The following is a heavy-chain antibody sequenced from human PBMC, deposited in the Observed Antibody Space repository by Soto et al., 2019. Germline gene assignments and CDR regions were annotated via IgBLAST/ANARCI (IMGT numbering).Heavy chain of an antibody. CDR2: ISAYNGNT. CDR1: GYTFTSYG. CDR3: AREGYCSGGSCFADMDV. J-gene: IGHJ6*03. D-gene: IGHD2-15*01. V-gene: IGHV1-18*01. Sequence: ASVKVSCKASGYTFTSYGISWVRQAPGQGLEWMGWISAYNGNTNYAQKLQGRVTMTTDTSTSTAYMELRSLRSDDTAVYYCAREGYCSGGSCFADMDVWGKGTTVTVSS.